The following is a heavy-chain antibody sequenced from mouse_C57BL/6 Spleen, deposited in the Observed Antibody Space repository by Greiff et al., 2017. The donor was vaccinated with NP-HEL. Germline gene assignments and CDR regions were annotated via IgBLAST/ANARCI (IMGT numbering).Heavy chain of an antibody. V-gene: IGHV1-81*01. CDR1: GYTFTSYG. CDR3: ARLGGTTVVFDY. CDR2: IYPRSGNT. J-gene: IGHJ2*01. Sequence: QVTLKESGAELARPGASVKLSCKASGYTFTSYGISWVKQRTGQGLEWIGEIYPRSGNTYYNEKFKGKATLTADKSSSTAYMELRSLTSEDSAVYFCARLGGTTVVFDYWGRGTTLTVSS. D-gene: IGHD1-1*01.